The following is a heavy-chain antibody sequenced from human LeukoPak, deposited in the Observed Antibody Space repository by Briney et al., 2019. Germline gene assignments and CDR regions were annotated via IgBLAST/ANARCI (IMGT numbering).Heavy chain of an antibody. Sequence: SPGGSLRLSCAASGFTFSSYRMTWVRQAPGKGLEWVSSISSSSSYIYYADSVKGRFTISRDNAKNSLYLQMNSLRAEDTAVYYCAREGGGFDYWGQGTLVTVSS. J-gene: IGHJ4*02. CDR2: ISSSSSYI. CDR3: AREGGGFDY. V-gene: IGHV3-21*01. CDR1: GFTFSSYR.